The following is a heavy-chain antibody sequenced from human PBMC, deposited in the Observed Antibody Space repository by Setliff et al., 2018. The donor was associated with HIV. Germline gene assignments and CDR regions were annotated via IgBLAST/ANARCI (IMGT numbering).Heavy chain of an antibody. CDR2: MSGINDNK. V-gene: IGHV3-23*01. CDR1: ELTFSNYA. J-gene: IGHJ4*02. CDR3: ASSPAWRSDSGLHTFDY. D-gene: IGHD2-15*01. Sequence: GGSLRLSCAASELTFSNYAMTWVRQAPGKGLEWVSLMSGINDNKYYGDSVKGRFTISRDNSKNTLYLQMNSLRAEDTAVYYCASSPAWRSDSGLHTFDYWGQGTLVTVSS.